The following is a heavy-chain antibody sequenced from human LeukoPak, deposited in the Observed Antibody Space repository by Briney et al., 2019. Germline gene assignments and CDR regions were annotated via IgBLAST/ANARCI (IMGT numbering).Heavy chain of an antibody. CDR1: GYTFSSHG. D-gene: IGHD3-10*01. CDR3: AREGTAGRYYFDY. Sequence: ASVKVSCKASGYTFSSHGITWVRQAPGQRLEWMVWISANNGNTNYAQKLQGRVTVTTDTSTSIAYMELRSLRSDDTAVYYCAREGTAGRYYFDYWGQGTLVTVSS. V-gene: IGHV1-18*01. CDR2: ISANNGNT. J-gene: IGHJ4*02.